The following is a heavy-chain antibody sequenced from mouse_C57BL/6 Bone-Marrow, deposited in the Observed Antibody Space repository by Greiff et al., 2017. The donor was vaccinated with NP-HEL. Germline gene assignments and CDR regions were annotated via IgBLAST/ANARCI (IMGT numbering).Heavy chain of an antibody. Sequence: QVTLKESGPGLVQPSQSLSITCTVSGFSLTSYGVHWVRQSPGKGLEWLGVICSGGSTDYNAAFISRLSISKDNSKSQVFFKMNSLQAEDTAIYYCASPVARGLYDMDYWGQGTSVTVSS. V-gene: IGHV2-2*01. CDR3: ASPVARGLYDMDY. D-gene: IGHD1-1*01. CDR1: GFSLTSYG. CDR2: ICSGGST. J-gene: IGHJ4*01.